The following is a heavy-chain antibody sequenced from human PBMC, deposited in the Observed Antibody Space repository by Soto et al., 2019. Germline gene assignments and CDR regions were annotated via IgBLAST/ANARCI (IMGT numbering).Heavy chain of an antibody. Sequence: GASVKVSCKASGYTFSSYDISWVRQAAGQGLEWMGWMSPNSGDTGYAPNFQARVTMTRDTSISTAYMGLSSLTSEDTAMYYCARGVDAGVDYWGQGTLVTVSS. V-gene: IGHV1-8*01. CDR3: ARGVDAGVDY. CDR2: MSPNSGDT. CDR1: GYTFSSYD. J-gene: IGHJ4*02. D-gene: IGHD1-26*01.